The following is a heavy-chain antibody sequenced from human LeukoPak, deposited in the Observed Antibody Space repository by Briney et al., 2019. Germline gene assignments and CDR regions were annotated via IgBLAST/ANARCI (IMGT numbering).Heavy chain of an antibody. Sequence: GGSLRLSCAASGFTVSSNYMSWVRQAPGKGLEWVSVIYSGGSTYYADSVKGRFTISRDNSKNTLYLQMNSLRAEDTAVYYRARELDYGGHGAFDIWGQGTMVTVSS. CDR1: GFTVSSNY. V-gene: IGHV3-53*01. CDR3: ARELDYGGHGAFDI. J-gene: IGHJ3*02. CDR2: IYSGGST. D-gene: IGHD4-17*01.